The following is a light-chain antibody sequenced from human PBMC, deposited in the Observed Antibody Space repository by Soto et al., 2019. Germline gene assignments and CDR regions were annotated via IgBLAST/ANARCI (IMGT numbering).Light chain of an antibody. CDR1: QSVTSSY. Sequence: EVVLTQSPGTLSLSPGERATLSCRASQSVTSSYLAWYQLKPGQAPRLLIYGASSRATGVPARFSGSGSGTDFTLTISRLDPEDFAVYFCQQYGSSPRTFGQGTKVDI. CDR3: QQYGSSPRT. J-gene: IGKJ1*01. V-gene: IGKV3-20*01. CDR2: GAS.